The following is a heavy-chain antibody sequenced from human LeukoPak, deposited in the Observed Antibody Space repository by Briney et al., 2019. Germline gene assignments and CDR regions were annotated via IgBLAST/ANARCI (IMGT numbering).Heavy chain of an antibody. D-gene: IGHD3-10*01. CDR3: ARGTLLLWFGELGD. Sequence: GGSLRLSYAASGFTFSSYAMHWVRQAPGKGLEWVAVISYDGSNKYYADSVKGRFTISRDNSKNTPYLQMNSLRAEDTAVYYCARGTLLLWFGELGDWGQGTLVTVSS. CDR1: GFTFSSYA. V-gene: IGHV3-30*04. CDR2: ISYDGSNK. J-gene: IGHJ4*02.